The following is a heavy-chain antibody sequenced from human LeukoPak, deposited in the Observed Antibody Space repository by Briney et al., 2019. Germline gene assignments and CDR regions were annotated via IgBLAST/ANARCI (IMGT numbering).Heavy chain of an antibody. Sequence: GGSLRLSCATSGFTFTTYEMNWVRQAPGKGLEWVSYITSSGDIKTYADPVKGRFTMSRDDAKNSVYLQMNSLRPEDTAVYHCARDIYGDEDFDYWGQGTLSPSLQ. CDR1: GFTFTTYE. V-gene: IGHV3-48*03. CDR2: ITSSGDIK. CDR3: ARDIYGDEDFDY. D-gene: IGHD3-10*01. J-gene: IGHJ4*02.